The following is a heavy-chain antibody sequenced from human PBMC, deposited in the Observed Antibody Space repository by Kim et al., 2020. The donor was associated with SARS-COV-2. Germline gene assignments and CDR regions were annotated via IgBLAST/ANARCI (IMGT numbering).Heavy chain of an antibody. J-gene: IGHJ4*02. V-gene: IGHV3-73*01. CDR3: TKMTTSGY. CDR2: SAT. D-gene: IGHD4-17*01. Sequence: SATANAASVKGRFTISEDDAKSTAYLQINSLKTEDTAVYYCTKMTTSGYWGQGTLVTVSS.